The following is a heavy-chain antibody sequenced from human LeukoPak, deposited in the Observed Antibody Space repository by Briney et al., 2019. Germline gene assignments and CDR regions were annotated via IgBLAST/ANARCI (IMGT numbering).Heavy chain of an antibody. Sequence: PSQTLSLTCTVSGGSISSGGYYWSWIRQHPGKGLEWIGYIYYSGSTYYNPSLKSRVTISVDTSKNQFSLKLSSVTAADTAVYYCARVRFNYYDSSGYLDYWGQGTLDTVSS. V-gene: IGHV4-31*03. CDR3: ARVRFNYYDSSGYLDY. CDR2: IYYSGST. D-gene: IGHD3-22*01. CDR1: GGSISSGGYY. J-gene: IGHJ4*02.